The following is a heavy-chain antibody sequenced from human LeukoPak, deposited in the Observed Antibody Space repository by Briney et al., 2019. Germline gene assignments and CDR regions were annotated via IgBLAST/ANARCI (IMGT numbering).Heavy chain of an antibody. J-gene: IGHJ4*02. CDR1: GFTFSSYG. D-gene: IGHD3-22*01. V-gene: IGHV3-33*01. CDR3: AGGPYYYDSSGYPGGLDY. CDR2: IWDDGSNK. Sequence: GGSLRLSCAASGFTFSSYGMHWVRQAPGKGLEWVAVIWDDGSNKYYADTVKGRFTISRDNTKNTLYLQMNSLRAEDTAVYYCAGGPYYYDSSGYPGGLDYWGQGTLVTVSS.